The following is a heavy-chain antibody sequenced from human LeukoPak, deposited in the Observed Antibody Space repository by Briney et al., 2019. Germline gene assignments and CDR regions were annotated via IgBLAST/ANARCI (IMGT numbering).Heavy chain of an antibody. D-gene: IGHD3-3*01. J-gene: IGHJ4*02. CDR2: IYYSGST. Sequence: PSETLSLTCTVSGGSISDAAYYWSWIRQHPGEGLKWIGYIYYSGSTSYNPSLKSRVTISVDTSKNQFSLKLTSVTAADTAVYYCARVRGITIFGVVMYYFDYWGQGTLVTVSS. V-gene: IGHV4-31*03. CDR1: GGSISDAAYY. CDR3: ARVRGITIFGVVMYYFDY.